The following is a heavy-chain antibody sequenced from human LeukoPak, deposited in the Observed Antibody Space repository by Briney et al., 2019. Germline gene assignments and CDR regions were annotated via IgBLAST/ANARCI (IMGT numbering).Heavy chain of an antibody. CDR1: GGFIGSFY. V-gene: IGHV4-59*01. CDR2: VDHTRST. J-gene: IGHJ6*03. Sequence: SETLSLTCTVSGGFIGSFYWSWIRQPPGKGLEWIGYVDHTRSTNFNPSLNGRVSISRDTSKNLFSLRLRSVTAADTAVYFCARGRVSSSTWYSTYYYYFYMDVRGKGTRSPSP. CDR3: ARGRVSSSTWYSTYYYYFYMDV. D-gene: IGHD4-11*01.